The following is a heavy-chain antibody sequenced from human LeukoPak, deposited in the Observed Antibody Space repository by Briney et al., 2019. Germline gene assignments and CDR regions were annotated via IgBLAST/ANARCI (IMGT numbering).Heavy chain of an antibody. CDR3: ARGATGSGGGY. CDR1: GYTFTGFY. V-gene: IGHV1-2*02. D-gene: IGHD1-1*01. Sequence: GASVKVSCKASGYTFTGFYIHWVRQAPGQGLEWMGWINPNSGGTNYAQKFQGRVTMTRDTSISTAYMELSRLTSDDTAVYYCARGATGSGGGYWGQGTLVTVSS. CDR2: INPNSGGT. J-gene: IGHJ4*02.